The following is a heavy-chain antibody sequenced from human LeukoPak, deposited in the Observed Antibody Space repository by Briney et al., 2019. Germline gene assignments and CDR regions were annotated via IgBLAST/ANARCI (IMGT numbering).Heavy chain of an antibody. Sequence: GGSLRLSCAASGFSFSSNAMHWVREAPGTGLEWVAVIWYDGGEKYYADFVKGRFTISRDNSKSTLFLQMSSLRPDDTGFYYCASGSFDYWGQGSLVTVSS. J-gene: IGHJ4*02. CDR1: GFSFSSNA. CDR3: ASGSFDY. V-gene: IGHV3-33*01. D-gene: IGHD5-12*01. CDR2: IWYDGGEK.